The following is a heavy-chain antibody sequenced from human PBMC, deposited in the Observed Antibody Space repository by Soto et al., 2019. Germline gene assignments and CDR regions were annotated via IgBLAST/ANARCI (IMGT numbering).Heavy chain of an antibody. CDR2: IIPMLGVR. CDR3: TIGSWSGEVFDI. D-gene: IGHD2-21*01. Sequence: QVQLVQSGAEVKKPGSSVKVSCKDSGGTFSTYSMFWVRQAPGQGLEWMGRIIPMLGVRNFAQRFQDRVTITADKSTATVHMELSSLRSEDTALYYCTIGSWSGEVFDIWGQGTMVAVSS. J-gene: IGHJ3*02. V-gene: IGHV1-69*02. CDR1: GGTFSTYS.